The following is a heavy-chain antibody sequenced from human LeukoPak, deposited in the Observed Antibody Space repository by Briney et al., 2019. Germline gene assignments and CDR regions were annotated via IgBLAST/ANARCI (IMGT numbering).Heavy chain of an antibody. V-gene: IGHV3-23*01. CDR2: ISGSGGST. J-gene: IGHJ5*02. CDR3: AKDTAVRYRLINWFDP. CDR1: GFTFSSYA. Sequence: PGGSLRLSCAASGFTFSSYAMSWVRQAPGKGLEWVSAISGSGGSTYYADSVKGRFTISRDNSKNTLYLQMNSLRAEDTAVYYCAKDTAVRYRLINWFDPWGQGTLVTVSS. D-gene: IGHD3-16*02.